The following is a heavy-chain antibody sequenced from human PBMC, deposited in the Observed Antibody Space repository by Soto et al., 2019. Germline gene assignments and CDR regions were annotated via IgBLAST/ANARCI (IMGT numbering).Heavy chain of an antibody. D-gene: IGHD5-18*01. CDR3: ARGYVDTAMVEPDWFDP. CDR1: GGSFSGYY. Sequence: QVQLQQWGAGLLKPSETLSLTCAVYGGSFSGYYWSWIRQPPGKGLEWIGEINHSGSTNYNPSLKSRVTISVDTSKNPFSLKLSSVTAADTAVYYCARGYVDTAMVEPDWFDPWGQGTLVTVSS. J-gene: IGHJ5*02. CDR2: INHSGST. V-gene: IGHV4-34*01.